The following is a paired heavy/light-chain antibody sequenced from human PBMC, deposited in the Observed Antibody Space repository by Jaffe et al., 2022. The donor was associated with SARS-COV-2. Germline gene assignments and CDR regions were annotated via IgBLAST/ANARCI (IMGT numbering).Heavy chain of an antibody. Sequence: QVQLVQSGAEVKKPGASVKVSCKASGYTFTSFDINWVRQATGQGLEWMGWMNPNSGDTGYAQKFQGRVTMTRNTAISTAYMELSSLRSEDTAVYYCARGPEYPVRGESYTYYYMDVWGRGATVTVSS. CDR1: GYTFTSFD. V-gene: IGHV1-8*01. CDR3: ARGPEYPVRGESYTYYYMDV. CDR2: MNPNSGDT. J-gene: IGHJ6*03. D-gene: IGHD3-10*01.
Light chain of an antibody. V-gene: IGKV3-20*01. CDR2: GAS. J-gene: IGKJ1*01. CDR1: QSVSSSF. Sequence: EIVLTQSPGTLSLSPGERATLSCRASQSVSSSFLAWYQQKPGQAPRLLIYGASSRATGIPDRFSGSGSGTDFTLTISRLEPEDFAVYYCQQYGSSPWTFGQGTKVEIK. CDR3: QQYGSSPWT.